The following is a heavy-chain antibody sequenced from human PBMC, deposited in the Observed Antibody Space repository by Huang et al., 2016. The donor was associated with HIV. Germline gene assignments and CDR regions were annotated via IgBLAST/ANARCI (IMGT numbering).Heavy chain of an antibody. CDR3: ARGVPAAIRDYFDY. V-gene: IGHV3-30-3*01. Sequence: QVQLVESGGGVVQPGRSLRLSCAASGFTFSSYAMHGVRQAPGKGMEWVAVISYDGSNKDYADSVKGRFTSSRDNSKNTLYLQMNSLRAEDTAVYYCARGVPAAIRDYFDYWGQGTLVTVSS. J-gene: IGHJ4*02. CDR1: GFTFSSYA. D-gene: IGHD2-2*02. CDR2: ISYDGSNK.